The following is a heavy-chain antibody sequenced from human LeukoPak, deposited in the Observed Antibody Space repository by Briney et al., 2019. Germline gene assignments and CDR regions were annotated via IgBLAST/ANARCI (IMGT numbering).Heavy chain of an antibody. Sequence: PSETLSLTCRVSGGSICGDRFYWTWVRQPAGKGLEWIGRIKSSNTNYNPSLKSRVSISLDTSTNQFSLKLSSLTAADTAVYYCARVPAWTYVPDYWGRGTLVTVSS. CDR2: IKSSNT. D-gene: IGHD3-16*01. CDR1: GGSICGDRFY. CDR3: ARVPAWTYVPDY. J-gene: IGHJ4*02. V-gene: IGHV4-61*02.